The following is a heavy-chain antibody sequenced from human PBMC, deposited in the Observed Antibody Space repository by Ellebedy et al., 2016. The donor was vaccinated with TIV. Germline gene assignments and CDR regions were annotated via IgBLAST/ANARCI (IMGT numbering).Heavy chain of an antibody. CDR3: ASSLSGYYDLGAFDI. V-gene: IGHV1-69*06. J-gene: IGHJ3*02. CDR2: IIPIFGTA. D-gene: IGHD3-22*01. CDR1: GYTFTSYD. Sequence: ASVKVSCKASGYTFTSYDISWVRQAPGQGLEWMGGIIPIFGTANYAQNFQGRVTITADKSTSTAYMELSSLRSEDTAVYYCASSLSGYYDLGAFDIWGQGTMVTVSS.